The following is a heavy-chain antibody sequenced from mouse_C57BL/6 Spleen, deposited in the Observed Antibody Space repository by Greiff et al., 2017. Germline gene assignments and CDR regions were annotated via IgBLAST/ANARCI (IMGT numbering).Heavy chain of an antibody. Sequence: VQLQQPGAELVRPGSSVKLSCKASGYTFTSYWMHWVKQRPIQGLEWIGNIDPSDSETHYNQKFKGKATLTVDKSSSTAYMQLSSLTSEDSAVYYCGPYDAIFGYFGGWGTGTTVTVSS. CDR1: GYTFTSYW. CDR3: GPYDAIFGYFGG. J-gene: IGHJ1*03. CDR2: IDPSDSET. V-gene: IGHV1-52*01. D-gene: IGHD2-3*01.